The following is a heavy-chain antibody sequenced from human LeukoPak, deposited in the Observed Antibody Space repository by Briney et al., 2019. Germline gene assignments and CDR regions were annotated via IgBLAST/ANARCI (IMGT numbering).Heavy chain of an antibody. Sequence: SETLSLTCTVSDDSITMYYWTWIRQPAGKGLEWIGRMYTSGSTNYNPSLKSRVTISVDTSKNQFSLKLSSVTAADTAVYYCARLGIAVAGTPRFDDYWGQGTLVTVSS. D-gene: IGHD6-19*01. CDR3: ARLGIAVAGTPRFDDY. CDR2: MYTSGST. J-gene: IGHJ4*02. V-gene: IGHV4-4*07. CDR1: DDSITMYY.